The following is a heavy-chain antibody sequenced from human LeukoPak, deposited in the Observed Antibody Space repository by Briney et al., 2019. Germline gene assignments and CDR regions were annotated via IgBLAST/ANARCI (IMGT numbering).Heavy chain of an antibody. J-gene: IGHJ5*02. D-gene: IGHD1-1*01. V-gene: IGHV4-59*12. CDR1: GVSISSYY. CDR3: ARDGVQLAPGWFDP. Sequence: SETLSLTCTVSGVSISSYYWSWIRQPPGKGLEGMGYIYYSGTTNYNPSLKSRVTISVDTSKNQFSLKLSSVPAAATAVYYCARDGVQLAPGWFDPWGQGTLVTVSS. CDR2: IYYSGTT.